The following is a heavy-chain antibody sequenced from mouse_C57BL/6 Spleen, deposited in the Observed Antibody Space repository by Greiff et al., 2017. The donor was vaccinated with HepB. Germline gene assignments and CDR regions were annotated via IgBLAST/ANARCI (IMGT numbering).Heavy chain of an antibody. CDR3: ARELGRGGYFDV. Sequence: EVKLLESGGGLVKPGGSLKLSCAASGFTFSSYAMSWVRQTPEKRLEWVATISDGGSYTYYPDNVKGRFTISRDNAKNNLYLQMSHLKSEDTAMYYCARELGRGGYFDVWGTGTTVTVSS. D-gene: IGHD4-1*01. J-gene: IGHJ1*03. CDR1: GFTFSSYA. CDR2: ISDGGSYT. V-gene: IGHV5-4*01.